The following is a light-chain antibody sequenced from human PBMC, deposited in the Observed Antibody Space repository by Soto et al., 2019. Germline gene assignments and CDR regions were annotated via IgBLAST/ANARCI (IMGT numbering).Light chain of an antibody. CDR3: QSYDSSLRGYV. J-gene: IGLJ1*01. CDR1: SSSSGADYD. Sequence: QSVLAQPPSVSEAPGQRVTISCTGISSSSGADYDVHWYQQLPGRAPKLLIYGNTNRPSGVPDRFSGSKSGTAASLAITGLQAEDEADYYCQSYDSSLRGYVFGTGTKVTVL. V-gene: IGLV1-40*01. CDR2: GNT.